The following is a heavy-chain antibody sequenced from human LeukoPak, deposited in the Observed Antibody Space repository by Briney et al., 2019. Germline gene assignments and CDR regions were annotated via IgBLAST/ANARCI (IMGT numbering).Heavy chain of an antibody. CDR1: GFTFSTYG. V-gene: IGHV3-33*01. J-gene: IGHJ4*02. CDR2: IWYNGNTK. Sequence: GGSLRLSCAASGFTFSTYGMHWVRQAPGKGLEWVAIIWYNGNTKYYADSVKGRFTISRDNSKNTLYLQMNSLRAEDTAMYYCARATHGVNFDYWGQGTLATVSS. CDR3: ARATHGVNFDY. D-gene: IGHD4-17*01.